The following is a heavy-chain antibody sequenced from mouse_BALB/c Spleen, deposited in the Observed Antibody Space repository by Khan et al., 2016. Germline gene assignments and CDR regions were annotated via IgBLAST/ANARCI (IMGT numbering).Heavy chain of an antibody. CDR2: ISYSGST. CDR1: GYSITSDYA. V-gene: IGHV3-2*02. Sequence: EVQLQESGPGLVKPSQSLSLTCTVTGYSITSDYAWNWIRQFPGNKLEWMGYISYSGSTSYNPSLKSRISITRDTSKNQFFLHLNSVTTEDTATYYCARNYFFDYWGQGTTLTVSS. J-gene: IGHJ2*01. CDR3: ARNYFFDY.